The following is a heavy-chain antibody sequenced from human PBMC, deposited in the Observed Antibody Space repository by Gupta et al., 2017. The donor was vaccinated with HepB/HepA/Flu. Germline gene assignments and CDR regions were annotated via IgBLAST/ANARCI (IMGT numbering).Heavy chain of an antibody. D-gene: IGHD6-6*01. J-gene: IGHJ6*02. Sequence: EVQLVESGGGLVQPGGSLRLSCEASGFTFRTYWMSWVRQAPGKGLEWVANINQDGSGKEYVDSVKGRFTISRDKAQNSLYLQMNSLRDEDTAVYYCARDPYSSSTGYGMDVWGQGTTVTVSS. V-gene: IGHV3-7*01. CDR2: INQDGSGK. CDR3: ARDPYSSSTGYGMDV. CDR1: GFTFRTYW.